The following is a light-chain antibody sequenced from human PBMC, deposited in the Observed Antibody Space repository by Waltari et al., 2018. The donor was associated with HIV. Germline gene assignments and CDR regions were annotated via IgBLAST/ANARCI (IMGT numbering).Light chain of an antibody. V-gene: IGLV2-14*01. CDR3: SSYTSSIEI. CDR1: SSYVGGYNY. J-gene: IGLJ2*01. Sequence: QSALTQPASVSGSPGQSITISCTGTSSYVGGYNYVSWYQQHPGKAPKLMIYDVSNRPSGVSNRFSDSKSGNTASLTISGLQAEDEADYYCSSYTSSIEIFGGGTKLTVL. CDR2: DVS.